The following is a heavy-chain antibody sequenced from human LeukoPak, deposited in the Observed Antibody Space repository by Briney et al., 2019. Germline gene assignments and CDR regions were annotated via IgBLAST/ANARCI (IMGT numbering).Heavy chain of an antibody. V-gene: IGHV4-31*03. CDR3: ARGIVVVVAASAYDAFDI. Sequence: SETLSLTCTVSGGSISSSSYYWSWIRQHPGKGLEWIGYIYYSGSTYYNPSLKSRVTISVDTSKNQFSLKLSSVTAADTAVYYCARGIVVVVAASAYDAFDIWGQGTMVTVSS. D-gene: IGHD2-15*01. CDR1: GGSISSSSYY. J-gene: IGHJ3*02. CDR2: IYYSGST.